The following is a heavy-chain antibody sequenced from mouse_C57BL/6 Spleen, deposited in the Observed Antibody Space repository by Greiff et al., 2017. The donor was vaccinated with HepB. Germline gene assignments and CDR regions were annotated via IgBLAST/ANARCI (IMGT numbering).Heavy chain of an antibody. D-gene: IGHD2-1*01. CDR3: ARWGGNWFAY. CDR2: IYPGDGDT. Sequence: QVQLKESGPELVKPGASVKISCKASGYAFSSSWMNWVKQRPGKGLEWIGRIYPGDGDTNYNGKFKGKATLTADKSSSTAYMQLSSLTSEDSAVYFCARWGGNWFAYWGQGTLVTVSA. CDR1: GYAFSSSW. V-gene: IGHV1-82*01. J-gene: IGHJ3*01.